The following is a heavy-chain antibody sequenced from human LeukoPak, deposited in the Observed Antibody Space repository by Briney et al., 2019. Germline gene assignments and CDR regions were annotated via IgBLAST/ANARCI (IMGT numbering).Heavy chain of an antibody. CDR3: ARGATYDFWSGYYRFPSVYMDV. J-gene: IGHJ6*03. V-gene: IGHV4-34*01. CDR1: GGSFSGYY. Sequence: SETLSLTCAVYGGSFSGYYWSWIRQPPGKGLEWIGEINHSGSTNYNPSLKSRVTISVDTSKNQFSLKLSSVTAADTAVYYCARGATYDFWSGYYRFPSVYMDVWGKGTTVTVSS. D-gene: IGHD3-3*01. CDR2: INHSGST.